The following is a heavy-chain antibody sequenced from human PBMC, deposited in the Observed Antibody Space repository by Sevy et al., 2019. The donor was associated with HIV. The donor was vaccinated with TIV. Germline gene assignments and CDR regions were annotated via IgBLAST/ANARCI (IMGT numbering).Heavy chain of an antibody. V-gene: IGHV4-39*01. CDR2: IYYSGST. D-gene: IGHD5-12*01. CDR3: ASQKRWLQFRGVWYFDL. J-gene: IGHJ2*01. Sequence: SETLSLTCTVSGGSISSSSYYWGWIRQPPGKGLEWIGSIYYSGSTYYNPSLKSRVTISVDTSKNQFSLKLSSVTAADTAVYYCASQKRWLQFRGVWYFDLWGRGTLVTVSS. CDR1: GGSISSSSYY.